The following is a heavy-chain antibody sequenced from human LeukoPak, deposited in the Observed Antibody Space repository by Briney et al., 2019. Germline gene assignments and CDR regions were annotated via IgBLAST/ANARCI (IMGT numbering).Heavy chain of an antibody. CDR1: GGSFSGYY. CDR2: TYHSGST. D-gene: IGHD2-15*01. Sequence: SETLSLTCAVYGGSFSGYYWSWIRQSPGKGLEWIGETYHSGSTNYNSSLKSRVTISLDTSKDQFSLKLSSVTAADTAVYYCARGRRIVVVLGATRTHRDYYMDVWGKGTTVTVSS. J-gene: IGHJ6*03. V-gene: IGHV4-34*01. CDR3: ARGRRIVVVLGATRTHRDYYMDV.